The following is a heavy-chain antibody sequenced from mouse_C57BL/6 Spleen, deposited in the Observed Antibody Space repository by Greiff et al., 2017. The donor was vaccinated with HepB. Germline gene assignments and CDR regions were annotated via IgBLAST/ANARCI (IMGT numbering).Heavy chain of an antibody. CDR1: GYSFTSYY. Sequence: VQLQQSGPELVKPGASVKISCKASGYSFTSYYIHWVKQRPGQGLEWIGWIYPGSGNTKYNEKFKGKATLTADTSSSTAYMQLSSLTSEDSAVYYGARDYGSRDAMDYWGQGTSVTVSS. V-gene: IGHV1-66*01. J-gene: IGHJ4*01. CDR2: IYPGSGNT. D-gene: IGHD1-1*01. CDR3: ARDYGSRDAMDY.